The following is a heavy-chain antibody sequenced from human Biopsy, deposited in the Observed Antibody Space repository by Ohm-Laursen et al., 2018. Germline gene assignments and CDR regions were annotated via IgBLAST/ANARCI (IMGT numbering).Heavy chain of an antibody. CDR2: IYSGGST. D-gene: IGHD6-19*01. CDR1: GDSLTSGPEN. V-gene: IGHV4-61*01. Sequence: GTLSLTCIVSGDSLTSGPENWSWIRQSPGQGLEYIGFIYSGGSTNYSPSLKNRVTMSVDMSKNQFYLKLYSVTAADTAVYYCARGRRTSGWPYFDNWGQGALVIVSP. CDR3: ARGRRTSGWPYFDN. J-gene: IGHJ4*02.